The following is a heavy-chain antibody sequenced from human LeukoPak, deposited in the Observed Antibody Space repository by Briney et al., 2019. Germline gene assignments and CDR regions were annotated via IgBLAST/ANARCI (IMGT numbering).Heavy chain of an antibody. CDR2: IYTSGST. CDR3: ARANRWQQLPPDDYYYYYGMDV. J-gene: IGHJ6*02. D-gene: IGHD6-13*01. CDR1: GGSISSYY. Sequence: SETLSLTCTVSGGSISSYYWSWIRQPAGKGLEWIGRIYTSGSTNYNPSLKSRVTMSVDTSKNQFSLKLSSVTAVDTAVYYRARANRWQQLPPDDYYYYYGMDVWGQGTTVTVSS. V-gene: IGHV4-4*07.